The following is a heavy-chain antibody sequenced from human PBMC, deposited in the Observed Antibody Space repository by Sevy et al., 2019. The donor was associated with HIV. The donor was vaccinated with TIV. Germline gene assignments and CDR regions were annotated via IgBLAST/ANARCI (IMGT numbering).Heavy chain of an antibody. CDR3: ARESYDCRTGPVDYDYGMDV. Sequence: ASVKVSCKASGYSFSDSGYYVHWVRQAPGQGLEWMGWINPKSGATKYAQKFQGRVTMTRDTSVSTANMELTRLTSDVTAVYYCARESYDCRTGPVDYDYGMDVWGQGTTVTVSS. CDR2: INPKSGAT. D-gene: IGHD3-3*01. CDR1: GYSFSDSGYY. V-gene: IGHV1-2*02. J-gene: IGHJ6*02.